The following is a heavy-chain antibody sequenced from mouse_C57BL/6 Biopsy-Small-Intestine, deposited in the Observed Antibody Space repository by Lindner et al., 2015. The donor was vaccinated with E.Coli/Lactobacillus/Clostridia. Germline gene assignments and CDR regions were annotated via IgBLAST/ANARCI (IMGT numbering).Heavy chain of an antibody. J-gene: IGHJ2*01. CDR3: ARQTSSGRYYFDL. V-gene: IGHV1-81*01. D-gene: IGHD1-3*01. CDR1: GGTFSTYG. Sequence: SVKVSCKASGGTFSTYGISWVRQAPGQGLEWMGGIIPMFGTANYAQKFQGRVTITADESTSTAYVELSSLRSEDTAVYYCARQTSSGRYYFDLWGQGTLVTVSS. CDR2: IIPMFGTA.